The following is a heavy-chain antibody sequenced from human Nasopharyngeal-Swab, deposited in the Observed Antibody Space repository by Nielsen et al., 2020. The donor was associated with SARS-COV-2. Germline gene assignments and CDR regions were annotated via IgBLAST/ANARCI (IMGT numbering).Heavy chain of an antibody. CDR3: VGSSWYGDYYYYGMDV. V-gene: IGHV4-39*07. J-gene: IGHJ6*02. Sequence: GSLRLSCTVSGGSISSSSYYWGWIRQPPGKGLEWIGSIYYSGSTYYNPSLKSRVTIPVDTSKNQFSLKLSSVTAADTAVYYCVGSSWYGDYYYYGMDVWGQGTTVTVSS. D-gene: IGHD6-13*01. CDR2: IYYSGST. CDR1: GGSISSSSYY.